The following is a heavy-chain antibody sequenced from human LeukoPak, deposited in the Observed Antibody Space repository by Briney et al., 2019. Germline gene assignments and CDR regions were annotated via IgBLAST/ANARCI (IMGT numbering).Heavy chain of an antibody. CDR2: ISGSGSRT. Sequence: GGSLRLSCAASGFTFSNYALSWVRQTPGKGLEWVSAISGSGSRTYYADSVKGRFTISRDNSMNTLYLQMNSLRAEDTAVYYCAKSPYDFWSGIFDYWGQGILVTVSS. D-gene: IGHD3-3*01. V-gene: IGHV3-23*01. CDR3: AKSPYDFWSGIFDY. CDR1: GFTFSNYA. J-gene: IGHJ4*02.